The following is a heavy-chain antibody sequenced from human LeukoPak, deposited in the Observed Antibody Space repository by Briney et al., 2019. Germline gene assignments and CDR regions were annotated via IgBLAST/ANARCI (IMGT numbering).Heavy chain of an antibody. Sequence: GGSLRLSCAASGFTVSSNYMSWVRQAPGKGLEWVSVIYSGGSTYYADSVKGRFTISRDNAKNTLYLQMNSLRAEDTAVYYCARGAPRLDYYYYYMDVWGKGTTVTVSS. CDR1: GFTVSSNY. CDR3: ARGAPRLDYYYYYMDV. CDR2: IYSGGST. V-gene: IGHV3-53*01. J-gene: IGHJ6*03.